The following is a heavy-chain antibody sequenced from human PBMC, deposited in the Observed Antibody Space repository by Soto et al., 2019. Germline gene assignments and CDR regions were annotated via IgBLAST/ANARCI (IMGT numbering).Heavy chain of an antibody. D-gene: IGHD2-2*01. CDR2: MNPNSGNT. V-gene: IGHV1-8*01. Sequence: ASVKVSCKASGYTFTSYDINWVRQATGQGLEWMGWMNPNSGNTGYAQKFQGRVTMTRNTSISTAYMELSSLRSEDTAVYYCARGKRVRDIVVVTKVTSGYYYYMDVWGKGTTVTVSS. CDR1: GYTFTSYD. CDR3: ARGKRVRDIVVVTKVTSGYYYYMDV. J-gene: IGHJ6*03.